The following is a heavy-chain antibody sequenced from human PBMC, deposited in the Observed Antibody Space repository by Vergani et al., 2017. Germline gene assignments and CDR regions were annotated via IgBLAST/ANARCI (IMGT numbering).Heavy chain of an antibody. V-gene: IGHV5-51*01. Sequence: EVQLVQSGAEVKKPGESLKISCKGSGYSFTSYWIGWVRQMPGKGLEWMGIIYPGDSDTRYSPSFQGQVTISADKSISTAYLQWSSLKALDTAMYYCARRRYDSSGYYEDAFDIWGQGTMVTVSS. J-gene: IGHJ3*02. CDR2: IYPGDSDT. CDR1: GYSFTSYW. D-gene: IGHD3-22*01. CDR3: ARRRYDSSGYYEDAFDI.